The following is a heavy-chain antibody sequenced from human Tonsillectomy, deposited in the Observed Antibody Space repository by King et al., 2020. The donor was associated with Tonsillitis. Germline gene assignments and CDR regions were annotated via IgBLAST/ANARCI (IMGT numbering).Heavy chain of an antibody. CDR2: IIPIFRTA. V-gene: IGHV1-69*01. CDR3: ARLKGIAVVED. CDR1: GGTFSSSS. D-gene: IGHD6-19*01. J-gene: IGHJ4*02. Sequence: QLVQSGAEVKKPGSSVKVSCKASGGTFSSSSISWVRQAPGQGLEWMGGIIPIFRTANYAQKFQGRFKITAGESTGTAYMELSSLRSEDTAVYYCARLKGIAVVEDWGQGTLVTVSS.